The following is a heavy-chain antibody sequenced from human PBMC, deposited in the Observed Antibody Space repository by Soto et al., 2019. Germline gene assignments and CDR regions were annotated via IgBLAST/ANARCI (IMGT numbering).Heavy chain of an antibody. CDR2: IYYSGTT. J-gene: IGHJ4*02. Sequence: SVTLSLTCSVTGASIGSYYRSWIRQPPGKGLEWIGYIYYSGTTNYNPSLKSRVTISIDTSKKQFSLKLSSVTAADTAVYYCARDVGYYDRSGPHLDIWGQGSQVT. CDR1: GASIGSYY. D-gene: IGHD3-22*01. CDR3: ARDVGYYDRSGPHLDI. V-gene: IGHV4-59*01.